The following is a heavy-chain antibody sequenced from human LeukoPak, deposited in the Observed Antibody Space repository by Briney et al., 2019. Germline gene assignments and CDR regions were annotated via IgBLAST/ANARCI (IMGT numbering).Heavy chain of an antibody. V-gene: IGHV1-2*02. CDR1: GYTFTGYY. CDR2: INPDSGVT. J-gene: IGHJ6*02. Sequence: ASVKVSCKASGYTFTGYYLHWVRQAPGQGLEWMGWINPDSGVTNYAQKFQGRVTMTRDTSISTAYMDLSRLRSDDTAVYYCVRGGNMDVWGQGTTVTVSS. D-gene: IGHD1-26*01. CDR3: VRGGNMDV.